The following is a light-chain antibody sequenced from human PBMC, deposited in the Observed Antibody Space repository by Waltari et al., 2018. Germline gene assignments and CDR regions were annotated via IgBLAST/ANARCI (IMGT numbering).Light chain of an antibody. CDR2: GAS. CDR3: QKCDSVPWT. CDR1: QSIGSN. Sequence: IKLTQSPSSLSASVGDKVTITCRASQSIGSNLAWYQQKPGKVPKLLIYGASTLQSEVPSRFSGSGSGTDFTLTITSLQPEDVATYYCQKCDSVPWTFGQGTKVEIK. V-gene: IGKV1-27*01. J-gene: IGKJ1*01.